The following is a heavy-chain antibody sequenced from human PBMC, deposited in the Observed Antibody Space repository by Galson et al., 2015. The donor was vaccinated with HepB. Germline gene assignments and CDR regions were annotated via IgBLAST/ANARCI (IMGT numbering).Heavy chain of an antibody. Sequence: SLRLSCAASGFTFDDYAMHWVRQAPGKGLEWVSGISWNSGSIGYADSVKGRFTISRDNAKNSLYLQMNSLRAEDTALYYCAKNGGATYYYYYMDVWGKGTTVTVSS. D-gene: IGHD1-26*01. V-gene: IGHV3-9*01. J-gene: IGHJ6*03. CDR1: GFTFDDYA. CDR2: ISWNSGSI. CDR3: AKNGGATYYYYYMDV.